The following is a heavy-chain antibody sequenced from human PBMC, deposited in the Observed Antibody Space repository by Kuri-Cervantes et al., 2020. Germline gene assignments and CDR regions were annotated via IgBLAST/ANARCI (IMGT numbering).Heavy chain of an antibody. Sequence: GSLRLSCTVSGGSISSYYWSWIRQPAGKGLEWIGRIYTSGSTNYNPSLKSRVTMSVNTSKNQFSLKLSSVTAADTAVYYCARAGIVGATGEFDYWGQGTLVTVSS. V-gene: IGHV4-4*07. D-gene: IGHD1-26*01. CDR3: ARAGIVGATGEFDY. CDR1: GGSISSYY. CDR2: IYTSGST. J-gene: IGHJ4*02.